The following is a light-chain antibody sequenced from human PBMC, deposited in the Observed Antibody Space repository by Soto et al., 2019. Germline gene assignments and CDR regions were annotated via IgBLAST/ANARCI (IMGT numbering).Light chain of an antibody. CDR1: SSDIGGYNY. CDR3: CSYAGSYTFDVV. V-gene: IGLV2-11*01. Sequence: QSVLTQSRSVSGSPGQSVTISCTGTSSDIGGYNYVSWYQQHPGKAPKLMIFDVTKRPSGVPDRFSGSKSGNTASLTISGLQAEDEADYYCCSYAGSYTFDVVFGGGTKLTVL. J-gene: IGLJ2*01. CDR2: DVT.